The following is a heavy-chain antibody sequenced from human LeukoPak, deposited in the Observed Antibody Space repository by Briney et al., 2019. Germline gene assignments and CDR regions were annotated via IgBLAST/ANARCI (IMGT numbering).Heavy chain of an antibody. CDR2: INPNSGGT. Sequence: ASVKVSCNASGYTFTGYYMHWVRQAPGQGLEWMGWINPNSGGTNYAQKFQGRVTMTRDTSTSTVYMELSSLRSEDTAVYYCARIATGFDYWGQGTLATVSS. CDR3: ARIATGFDY. J-gene: IGHJ4*02. D-gene: IGHD2-21*01. V-gene: IGHV1-2*02. CDR1: GYTFTGYY.